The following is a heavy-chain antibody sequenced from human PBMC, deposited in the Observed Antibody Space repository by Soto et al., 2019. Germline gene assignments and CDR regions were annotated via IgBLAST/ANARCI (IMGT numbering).Heavy chain of an antibody. CDR3: ARPLVMVYAYEAFDI. Sequence: SETLSLTCTVSGGSISSGGYYWSWIRQHPGKGLEWIGYIYYSGSTYYNPSLKSRVTISVDTSKNQFSLKLSSVTAADTAVYYCARPLVMVYAYEAFDIWGQGKMVTVSS. J-gene: IGHJ3*02. D-gene: IGHD2-8*01. V-gene: IGHV4-31*03. CDR2: IYYSGST. CDR1: GGSISSGGYY.